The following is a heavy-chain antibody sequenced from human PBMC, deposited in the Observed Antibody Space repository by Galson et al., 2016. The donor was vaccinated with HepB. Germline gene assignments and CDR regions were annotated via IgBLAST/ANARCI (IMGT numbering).Heavy chain of an antibody. D-gene: IGHD3-10*01. J-gene: IGHJ4*02. V-gene: IGHV3-48*04. CDR2: ISSRSFTI. CDR3: AGRRYYGRDY. CDR1: GFTFSSYS. Sequence: SLRLSCAASGFTFSSYSMNWVRQAPGKGLEWVSHISSRSFTIYYADSVKGRFTISRDNAKNSLYLHMNSLRAEDTAVYYRAGRRYYGRDYWGQGTLVTVSA.